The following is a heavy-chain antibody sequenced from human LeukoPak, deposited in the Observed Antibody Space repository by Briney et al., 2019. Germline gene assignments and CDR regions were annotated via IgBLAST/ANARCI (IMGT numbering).Heavy chain of an antibody. V-gene: IGHV4-59*11. CDR2: IYYSGST. CDR1: HGSISSHY. D-gene: IGHD6-19*01. Sequence: SETLSVTCTVSHGSISSHYWSWIRQPPGKGLEWIGHIYYSGSTTYNPSLQSRVTISIDTSKNQPSLKLRSVSAADTAVYYCARDRGSGWYGIDYWGQGTLVTVSS. J-gene: IGHJ4*02. CDR3: ARDRGSGWYGIDY.